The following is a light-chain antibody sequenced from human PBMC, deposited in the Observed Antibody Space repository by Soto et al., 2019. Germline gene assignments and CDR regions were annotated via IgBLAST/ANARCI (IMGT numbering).Light chain of an antibody. CDR3: QQRSNWIFT. V-gene: IGKV3-11*01. J-gene: IGKJ3*01. CDR1: QSVSNY. Sequence: EVVLTQSRATRSLSPVEGATLSCSVSQSVSNYLAWYQQSPVQAPRLLIYDASSRATGIPARFSGSGSGTDFTLTITSLEPEDFAVYYCQQRSNWIFTFGPGTIVDIK. CDR2: DAS.